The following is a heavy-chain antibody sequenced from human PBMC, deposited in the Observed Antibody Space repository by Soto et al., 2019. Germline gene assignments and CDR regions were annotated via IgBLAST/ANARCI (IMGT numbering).Heavy chain of an antibody. D-gene: IGHD2-2*01. J-gene: IGHJ4*02. CDR1: GGSISSYY. CDR3: AITGKLSPPPAAYFDY. CDR2: IYTSGST. Sequence: SETLSLTCTVSGGSISSYYWSWIRQPAGKGLEWIGRIYTSGSTNYNPSLKSRVTMSVDTSKNQFSLKLSSVTAADTPVYYCAITGKLSPPPAAYFDYWGQGTLVTVSS. V-gene: IGHV4-4*07.